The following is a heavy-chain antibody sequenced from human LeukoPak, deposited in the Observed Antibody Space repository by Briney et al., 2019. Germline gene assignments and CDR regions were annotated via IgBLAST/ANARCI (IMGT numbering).Heavy chain of an antibody. V-gene: IGHV4-59*01. CDR3: ARGDSRCSSTSCYSPTLSYYYYMDV. CDR1: GGSISSYY. CDR2: IYYSGST. Sequence: SETLSHTCTVSGGSISSYYWSWIRQPPGKGLEWIGYIYYSGSTNYNPSLKSRVTISVDTSKNQFSLKLSSVTAADTAVYYCARGDSRCSSTSCYSPTLSYYYYMDVWGKGTTVTVSS. J-gene: IGHJ6*03. D-gene: IGHD2-2*01.